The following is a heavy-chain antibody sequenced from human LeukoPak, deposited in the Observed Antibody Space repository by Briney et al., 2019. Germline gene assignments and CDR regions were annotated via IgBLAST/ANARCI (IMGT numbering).Heavy chain of an antibody. D-gene: IGHD6-13*01. CDR3: AREARAAAGTHNGMDV. V-gene: IGHV3-23*01. J-gene: IGHJ6*02. CDR1: GFTFSGYA. CDR2: ITAGGDST. Sequence: GGSLRLSCAASGFTFSGYAMSWVRLAPGEGLEWVSAITAGGDSTYYAESVKGRFTISRDNLKNMVFLQMSTLRAEDTAVYYCAREARAAAGTHNGMDVWGQGTTVTVSS.